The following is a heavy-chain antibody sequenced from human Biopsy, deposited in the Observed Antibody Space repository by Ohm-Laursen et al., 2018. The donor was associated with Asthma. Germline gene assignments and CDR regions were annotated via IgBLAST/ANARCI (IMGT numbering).Heavy chain of an antibody. CDR2: IMTVFGTT. CDR3: ARCQVGYSSGWSLLLKKIYYSGMDV. Sequence: SSVKVSCKPPGGTFSNFAISWVRQAPGQGLEWLGGIMTVFGTTNYAQKFQGRVTITADESTSTAYMEVTSLRSEDTAIYYCARCQVGYSSGWSLLLKKIYYSGMDVWGQGTAVTVSS. V-gene: IGHV1-69*01. J-gene: IGHJ6*02. CDR1: GGTFSNFA. D-gene: IGHD6-19*01.